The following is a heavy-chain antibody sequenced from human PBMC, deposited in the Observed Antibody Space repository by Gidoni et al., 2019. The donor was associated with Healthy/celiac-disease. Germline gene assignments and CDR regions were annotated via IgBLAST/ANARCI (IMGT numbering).Heavy chain of an antibody. CDR2: IKQDGSEK. D-gene: IGHD6-6*01. CDR3: ARDRSIAARPFDY. J-gene: IGHJ4*02. CDR1: GFTFSSYW. Sequence: EVQLVESGGGLVQPGGSLRLSCAASGFTFSSYWMSWVRQAPGKGLEWVANIKQDGSEKYYVDSVKGRFTISRDNAKNSLYLQMNSLRAEDTAVYYCARDRSIAARPFDYWGQGTLVTVSS. V-gene: IGHV3-7*03.